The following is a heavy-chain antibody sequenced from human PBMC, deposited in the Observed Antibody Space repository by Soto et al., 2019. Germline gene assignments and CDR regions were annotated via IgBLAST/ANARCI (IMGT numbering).Heavy chain of an antibody. Sequence: QVQLVQSGAEVRQPASSVKVSCKTSGATFSSYAITWVRQAPGQGLEWMGGIVPTVDTATYAQKFQGRVKITADKFTNTVYMELRSLRSDDTAVYYCVRVVAIPGYPDNWGQGTLVTVSS. CDR3: VRVVAIPGYPDN. J-gene: IGHJ4*02. D-gene: IGHD5-12*01. CDR2: IVPTVDTA. CDR1: GATFSSYA. V-gene: IGHV1-69*14.